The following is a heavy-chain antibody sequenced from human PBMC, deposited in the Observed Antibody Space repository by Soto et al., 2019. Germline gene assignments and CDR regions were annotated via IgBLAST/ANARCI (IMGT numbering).Heavy chain of an antibody. J-gene: IGHJ4*02. Sequence: QLHLQESGPRLLKPSETLSLTCTVSGVSITSTTHYWAWIRQPPGKRLEWIGSVYYTGTTYSAASLTSRLTRSVDTSKNQFSLNVNSVTAADTALYYCARLSYCFTDGCIFDSWGQGILVTVSS. V-gene: IGHV4-39*01. CDR2: VYYTGTT. CDR1: GVSITSTTHY. CDR3: ARLSYCFTDGCIFDS. D-gene: IGHD2-8*02.